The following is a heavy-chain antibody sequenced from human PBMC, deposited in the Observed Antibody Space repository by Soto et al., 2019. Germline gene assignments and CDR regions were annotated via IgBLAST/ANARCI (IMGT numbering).Heavy chain of an antibody. CDR2: MHYSGTT. D-gene: IGHD2-15*01. Sequence: QLQLQESGPGLVKPSETLSLTCTVSGGSISRNNYFWGWIRQPPGKGLECIGSMHYSGTTYYNPSLKSRVTISVDTSKNQFSLKLSSVTAADTAVYYCARRVGSYYCDYWGQGTLVTVSS. CDR1: GGSISRNNYF. J-gene: IGHJ4*02. V-gene: IGHV4-39*01. CDR3: ARRVGSYYCDY.